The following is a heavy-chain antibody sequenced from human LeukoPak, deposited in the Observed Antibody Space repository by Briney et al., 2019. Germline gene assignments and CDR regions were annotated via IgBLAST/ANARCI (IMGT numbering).Heavy chain of an antibody. Sequence: GGSLRLSCAASGFTFSSYAMSWVRLAPEKGLERVSAISGSGGSTYYADSVKGRFTISRDNSKNTLYLQMNSLRAEDTAVYYCAKDRTTVVTPGFDIWGQGTMVTVSS. CDR2: ISGSGGST. D-gene: IGHD4-23*01. CDR1: GFTFSSYA. J-gene: IGHJ3*02. CDR3: AKDRTTVVTPGFDI. V-gene: IGHV3-23*01.